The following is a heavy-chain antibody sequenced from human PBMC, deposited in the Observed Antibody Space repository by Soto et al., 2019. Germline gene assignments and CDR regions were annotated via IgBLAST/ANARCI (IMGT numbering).Heavy chain of an antibody. J-gene: IGHJ5*01. V-gene: IGHV4-4*07. CDR2: IYTSGSS. Sequence: SETLSLTCSVSDGSISSYSWNWIRQPAGKGLEWLGRIYTSGSSNFNPSLRSRVTMSVATPKNQFSLNLRSVTAAATATYYFGRGLRPTRNPTNWFDSWGQGILVTVSS. D-gene: IGHD1-1*01. CDR1: DGSISSYS. CDR3: GRGLRPTRNPTNWFDS.